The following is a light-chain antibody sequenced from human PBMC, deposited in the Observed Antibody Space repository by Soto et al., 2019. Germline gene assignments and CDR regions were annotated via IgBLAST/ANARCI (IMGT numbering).Light chain of an antibody. J-gene: IGLJ1*01. CDR2: EVT. CDR1: DSDVGSHNL. V-gene: IGLV2-23*02. CDR3: CSYAVSNTYL. Sequence: QSVLTQPASVSASPGQSITISCTGTDSDVGSHNLVSWYQLHPGKAPKLMIYEVTKRPSGVTNRFSGSKSGNTASLTIAGLQFEDEVDYYCCSYAVSNTYLFGNGTKVTVL.